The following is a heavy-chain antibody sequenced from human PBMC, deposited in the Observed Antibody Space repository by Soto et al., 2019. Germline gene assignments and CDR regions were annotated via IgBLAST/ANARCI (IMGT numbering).Heavy chain of an antibody. D-gene: IGHD2-21*02. Sequence: PSETLSLTCIVSGVSVRSYTWSWDRQPANKGLEWIGRVFSSVSATYNPSLKSRVSISMDTPENRISLKLDSVTAADAGVYFCARDGMTTGDTWGPGTLVTVSS. J-gene: IGHJ4*02. V-gene: IGHV4-4*07. CDR2: VFSSVSA. CDR1: GVSVRSYT. CDR3: ARDGMTTGDT.